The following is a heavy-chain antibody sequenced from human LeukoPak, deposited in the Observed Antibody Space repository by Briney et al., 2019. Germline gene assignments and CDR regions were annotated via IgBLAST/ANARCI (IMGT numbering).Heavy chain of an antibody. D-gene: IGHD3-22*01. CDR3: ARDHLPLAYYDRLDAFDI. CDR2: IIPIFGTA. CDR1: GGTFSSYA. Sequence: SVKVSCKASGGTFSSYAISWVRQAPGQGLEWMGRIIPIFGTANYAQKFQGRVTITTDESTSTAYMELSSLRSEDAAVYYCARDHLPLAYYDRLDAFDIWGQGTMVTVSS. V-gene: IGHV1-69*05. J-gene: IGHJ3*02.